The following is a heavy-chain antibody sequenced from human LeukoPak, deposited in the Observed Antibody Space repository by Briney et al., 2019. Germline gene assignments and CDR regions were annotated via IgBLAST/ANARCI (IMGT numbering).Heavy chain of an antibody. CDR2: MNPNSGNT. D-gene: IGHD6-13*01. CDR3: ARSHSSSWYSWFDP. V-gene: IGHV1-8*01. CDR1: GYTFTSYD. J-gene: IGHJ5*02. Sequence: ASVKVSCKASGYTFTSYDISWVRQATGQGLEWMGWMNPNSGNTGYAQKFQGRVTMTRNTSISTAYMELSSLRSEDTAVYYCARSHSSSWYSWFDPWGQGTLVTVSS.